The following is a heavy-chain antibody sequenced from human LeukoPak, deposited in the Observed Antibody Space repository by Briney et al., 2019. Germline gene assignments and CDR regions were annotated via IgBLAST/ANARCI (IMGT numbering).Heavy chain of an antibody. CDR1: GGSVSSRNYY. J-gene: IGHJ4*02. D-gene: IGHD6-19*01. CDR2: DYYRGST. CDR3: AGHSGHSSGWSGDYDY. Sequence: PSETLSLTCTVSGGSVSSRNYYWGWIRQPPGKGLESIGSDYYRGSTYYNPSLKCRVTISVDTSKNHFSLKLSSVTAADTAVYYCAGHSGHSSGWSGDYDYWGQGTLVTVSS. V-gene: IGHV4-39*01.